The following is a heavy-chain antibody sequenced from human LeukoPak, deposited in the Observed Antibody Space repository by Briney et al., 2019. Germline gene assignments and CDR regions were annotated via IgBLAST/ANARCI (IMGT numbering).Heavy chain of an antibody. Sequence: PSETLSLTCTVSGYFISTSYYWGWIRQPPGKGLEWIGSIYHSGNTYYNPSLKSRVTISVDTSKNQFSLKLSSVTAADTAVYYCARSGYKYGADAFDIWGRGTMVTVSS. CDR2: IYHSGNT. J-gene: IGHJ3*02. D-gene: IGHD5-18*01. CDR3: ARSGYKYGADAFDI. CDR1: GYFISTSYY. V-gene: IGHV4-38-2*02.